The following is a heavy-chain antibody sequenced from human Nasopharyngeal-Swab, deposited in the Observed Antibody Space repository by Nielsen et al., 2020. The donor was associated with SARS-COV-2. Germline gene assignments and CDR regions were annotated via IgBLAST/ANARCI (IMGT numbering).Heavy chain of an antibody. V-gene: IGHV1-69*06. CDR2: IIPIFGTA. J-gene: IGHJ5*02. CDR1: GGTFSSYA. CDR3: AREKGYCSGGSCYNWFDP. Sequence: SVKVSCKASGGTFSSYAISWVRQAPGQGLEWMGGIIPIFGTANYAQKFRGRVTITADKSTSTAYMELSSLRSEDTAVYYCAREKGYCSGGSCYNWFDPWGQGTLVTVSS. D-gene: IGHD2-15*01.